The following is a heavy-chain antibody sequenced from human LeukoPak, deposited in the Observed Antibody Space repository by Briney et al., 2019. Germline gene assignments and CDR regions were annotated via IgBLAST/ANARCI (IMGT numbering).Heavy chain of an antibody. CDR3: ARGAYSSPPFDY. J-gene: IGHJ4*02. Sequence: SVKVSCKASGGTFSSYAISWVRQAPGQGLEWMGGIIPIFGTANYAQKFQGRVTITTDESTSTAYMELSSLRSEDTAVYYCARGAYSSPPFDYWGQGTLVTVSS. CDR2: IIPIFGTA. V-gene: IGHV1-69*05. CDR1: GGTFSSYA. D-gene: IGHD6-13*01.